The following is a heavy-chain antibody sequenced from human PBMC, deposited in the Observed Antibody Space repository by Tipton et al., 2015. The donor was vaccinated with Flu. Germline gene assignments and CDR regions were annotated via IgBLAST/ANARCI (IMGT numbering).Heavy chain of an antibody. D-gene: IGHD4-11*01. V-gene: IGHV4-4*09. Sequence: GLVKPSETLSLTCTVSGGSISSFYWNWIRQPPGKGLEWIGYIYNNQYTKYNPSLQSRVTISIDRSKNQFSLNLKSVTAGDMAVYYCARRDYSNYMSDPKSWFDPWGQGTLVAVSS. CDR2: IYNNQYT. J-gene: IGHJ5*02. CDR1: GGSISSFY. CDR3: ARRDYSNYMSDPKSWFDP.